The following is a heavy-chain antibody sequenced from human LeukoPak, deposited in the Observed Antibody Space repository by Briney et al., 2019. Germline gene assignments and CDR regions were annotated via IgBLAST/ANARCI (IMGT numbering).Heavy chain of an antibody. CDR1: GITFDYHA. D-gene: IGHD2-15*01. Sequence: QPGGSLRLSCVVSGITFDYHALSWVRQAPGKGLEWVSGINGVGDRADYADSVKGRFTISRDNSKNTLYLQMNSLRAEDTAVYYCAKDPGYCSGGSCYPYFDYWGQGTLVTVSS. J-gene: IGHJ4*02. CDR2: INGVGDRA. CDR3: AKDPGYCSGGSCYPYFDY. V-gene: IGHV3-23*01.